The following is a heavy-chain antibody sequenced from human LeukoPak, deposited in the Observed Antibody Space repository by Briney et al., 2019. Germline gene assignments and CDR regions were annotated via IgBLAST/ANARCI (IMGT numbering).Heavy chain of an antibody. Sequence: GGSLRLSCAASGFTFSDYYMSWIRQAPGKGLEWVSYISSSGSIKYYADSVKGRFTISRDNAKNSLYLQMNSLRAEDTAVYYCARAPYSSSWLLDYRGQGTLVTVSS. CDR3: ARAPYSSSWLLDY. J-gene: IGHJ4*02. CDR2: ISSSGSIK. D-gene: IGHD6-13*01. V-gene: IGHV3-11*01. CDR1: GFTFSDYY.